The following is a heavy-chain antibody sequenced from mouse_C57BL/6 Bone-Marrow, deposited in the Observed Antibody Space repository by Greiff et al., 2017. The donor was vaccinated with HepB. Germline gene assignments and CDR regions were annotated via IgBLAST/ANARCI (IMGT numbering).Heavy chain of an antibody. CDR3: ARITTVVAHYAMDY. CDR1: GFTFSDYG. CDR2: ISSGSSTS. V-gene: IGHV5-17*01. J-gene: IGHJ4*01. D-gene: IGHD1-1*01. Sequence: EVMLVESGGGLVKPGGSLKLSCAASGFTFSDYGMHWVRQAPEKGLEWVAYISSGSSTSYYADTVKCRFTISRDNAKNTLFLHMTSLRSEDTAMYYCARITTVVAHYAMDYWGQGTSVTVSS.